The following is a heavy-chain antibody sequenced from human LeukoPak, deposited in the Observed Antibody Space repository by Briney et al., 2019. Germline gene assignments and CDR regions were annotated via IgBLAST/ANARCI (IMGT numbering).Heavy chain of an antibody. Sequence: SVKVSCKASGDTFTNYAISWVRQAPGQGPERMGSLIPDFGSPNYAQKFQGRVTITADKSKSTVYMEVNRLRSEDTAVYFCARGIQLWLADYFDYWGQGTLVTVSS. CDR3: ARGIQLWLADYFDY. CDR1: GDTFTNYA. V-gene: IGHV1-69*06. CDR2: LIPDFGSP. D-gene: IGHD5-18*01. J-gene: IGHJ4*02.